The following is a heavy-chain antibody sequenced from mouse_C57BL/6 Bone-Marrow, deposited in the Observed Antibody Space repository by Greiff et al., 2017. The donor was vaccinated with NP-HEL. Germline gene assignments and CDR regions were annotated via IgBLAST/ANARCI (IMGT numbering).Heavy chain of an antibody. Sequence: EVKLQESGGGLVKPGGSLKLSCAASGFTFSDYGMHWVRQAPEKGLEWVAYISSGSSTIYYADTVKGRFTISRDNAKNTLFLQMTSLRSEDTAMYYCARPYYYGSSLFDYWGQGTTLTVSS. CDR2: ISSGSSTI. CDR1: GFTFSDYG. D-gene: IGHD1-1*01. J-gene: IGHJ2*01. V-gene: IGHV5-17*01. CDR3: ARPYYYGSSLFDY.